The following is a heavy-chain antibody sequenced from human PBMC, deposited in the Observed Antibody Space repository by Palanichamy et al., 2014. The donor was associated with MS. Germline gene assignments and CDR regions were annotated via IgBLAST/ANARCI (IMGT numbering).Heavy chain of an antibody. D-gene: IGHD3-10*01. V-gene: IGHV3-30*18. CDR3: AKAGRLEASHIDN. CDR2: ISYDGSNK. Sequence: QVRAGGGLGEAWSSLGGPVRLSCAASGFIFSNCHMHWVRQAPGKGLEWVAIISYDGSNKYYADSVKGRFTISRDNSKNTLDLQMSSLRGEDTAVYYCAKAGRLEASHIDNWDQGTLVTVSS. CDR1: GFIFSNCH. J-gene: IGHJ4*02.